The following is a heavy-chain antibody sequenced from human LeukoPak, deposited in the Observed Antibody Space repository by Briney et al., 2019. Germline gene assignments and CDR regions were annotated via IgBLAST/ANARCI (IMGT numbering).Heavy chain of an antibody. CDR3: AKDGRRAVTNYYYYYMDV. CDR2: ISGSGGST. D-gene: IGHD4-17*01. V-gene: IGHV3-23*01. J-gene: IGHJ6*03. Sequence: GGSLRLSCAASGFTFSSYAMRLVRQAPGKGLEWVSAISGSGGSTYYADSVKGRFTISRDNSKNTLYLQMNSLRAEDTAVYYCAKDGRRAVTNYYYYYMDVWGKGTTVTVSS. CDR1: GFTFSSYA.